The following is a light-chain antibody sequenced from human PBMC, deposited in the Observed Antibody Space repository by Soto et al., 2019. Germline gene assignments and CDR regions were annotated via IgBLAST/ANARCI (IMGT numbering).Light chain of an antibody. Sequence: EVVMTQSPATMSVAPGERATLSCSATQSVSRNLAWYQQKPGQAPRLLMCRTSSRATGFPARFIGSGSGTEFNLTISSLQSADFGVYYCQQYNNWPRATFGGGTKVDI. CDR1: QSVSRN. CDR2: RTS. J-gene: IGKJ4*01. V-gene: IGKV3-15*01. CDR3: QQYNNWPRAT.